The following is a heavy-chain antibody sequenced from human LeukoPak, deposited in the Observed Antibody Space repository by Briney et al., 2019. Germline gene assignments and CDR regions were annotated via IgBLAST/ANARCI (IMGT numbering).Heavy chain of an antibody. J-gene: IGHJ4*02. CDR1: GGSFSGYY. CDR2: INHSGST. CDR3: ARSKFGPVDY. Sequence: SETLSLTCAVYGGSFSGYYWSWIRQPPGKGLEWIGEINHSGSTNYNPSLKSRVTISVDTSKNQFSLKLSSVTAADTAVYYCARSKFGPVDYWGQGTLVTVSS. V-gene: IGHV4-34*01. D-gene: IGHD3-10*01.